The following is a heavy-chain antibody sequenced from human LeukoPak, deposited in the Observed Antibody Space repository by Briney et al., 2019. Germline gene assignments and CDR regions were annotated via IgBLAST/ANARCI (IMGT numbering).Heavy chain of an antibody. CDR3: ARVGYTDPYYDY. J-gene: IGHJ4*02. CDR2: INPNSGGT. D-gene: IGHD6-13*01. Sequence: GASVKVSCKASGYTFTGYYVHWVRQAPGQGLEWMGWINPNSGGTNFPQKFQGRVTLTRGTSISTAYMELSSLRSDDTAVYYCARVGYTDPYYDYWGQGTLVTVSS. CDR1: GYTFTGYY. V-gene: IGHV1-2*02.